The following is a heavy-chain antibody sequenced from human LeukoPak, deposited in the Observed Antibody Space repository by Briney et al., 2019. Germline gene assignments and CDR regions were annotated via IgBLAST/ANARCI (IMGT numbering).Heavy chain of an antibody. CDR2: IIPIFGTA. D-gene: IGHD2-21*01. CDR1: GGTFSSYA. J-gene: IGHJ5*02. Sequence: GASVKVSCKASGGTFSSYAISWVRQAPGQGLEWMGGIIPIFGTANYAQKFQGRVTITTDESTSTAYMELSSLRSEDTAVYYCARDPPYSLGFDPRGQGTLVTVSS. CDR3: ARDPPYSLGFDP. V-gene: IGHV1-69*05.